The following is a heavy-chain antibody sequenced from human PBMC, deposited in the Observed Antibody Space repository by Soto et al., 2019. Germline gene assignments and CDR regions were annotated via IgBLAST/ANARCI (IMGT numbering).Heavy chain of an antibody. CDR1: GFIFSNYV. D-gene: IGHD3-10*01. V-gene: IGHV3-30-3*01. CDR2: MSYDGTTK. CDR3: AREVLWSRYFDY. Sequence: QVQLVESGGGVVQPGMSLRLSCTASGFIFSNYVMYWVRQAPGKGLEWVAFMSYDGTTKSYADSVKGRFTISRDNSQNTLYLQMNSLRPEDTGVYYCAREVLWSRYFDYWGQGRLVTVSS. J-gene: IGHJ4*02.